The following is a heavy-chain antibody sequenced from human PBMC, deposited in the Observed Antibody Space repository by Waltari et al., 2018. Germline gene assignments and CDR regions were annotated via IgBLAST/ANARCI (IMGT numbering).Heavy chain of an antibody. CDR1: GGSISSYY. Sequence: QVQLQESGPGLVKPSATLSLTCTVSGGSISSYYWSWILQPAGKGLEWIGRIYTSGSTNYNPSLKSRVTISVDKSKNQFSLKLSSVTAADTAVYYCARGRRRIAAAGTWGVFDYWGQGTLVTVSS. V-gene: IGHV4-4*07. CDR2: IYTSGST. CDR3: ARGRRRIAAAGTWGVFDY. J-gene: IGHJ4*02. D-gene: IGHD6-13*01.